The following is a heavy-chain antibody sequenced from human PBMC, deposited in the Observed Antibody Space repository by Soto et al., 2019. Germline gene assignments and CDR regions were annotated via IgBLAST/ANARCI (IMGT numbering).Heavy chain of an antibody. CDR2: INAGNGNT. J-gene: IGHJ2*01. CDR3: ARKEPYVLSGYFDL. V-gene: IGHV1-3*01. Sequence: ASVKVSCKASGYTFTSYAMHWVRQAPGQRLEWMGWINAGNGNTKYSQKFQGRVTITRDTSASTAYMELSSLRSEDTVVYYCARKEPYVLSGYFDLWGRGTRVTVSS. D-gene: IGHD3-16*01. CDR1: GYTFTSYA.